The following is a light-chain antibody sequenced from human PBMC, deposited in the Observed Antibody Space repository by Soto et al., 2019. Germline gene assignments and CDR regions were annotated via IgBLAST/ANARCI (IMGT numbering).Light chain of an antibody. CDR1: QSISSW. J-gene: IGKJ2*01. CDR3: QQYNSYPYT. V-gene: IGKV1-5*01. CDR2: DAS. Sequence: DIQMTQSPSTLSASVGDRVTITCRASQSISSWLAWYQQEPGKAPKLLIYDASSLESGVPARFSGSGTGTDFTLTISSLQPDDFAAYYCQQYNSYPYTFGLGTKLEIK.